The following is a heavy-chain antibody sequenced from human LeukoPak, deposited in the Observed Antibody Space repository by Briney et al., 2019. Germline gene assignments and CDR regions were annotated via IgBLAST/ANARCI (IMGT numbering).Heavy chain of an antibody. CDR2: IRSKGSGGTI. CDR1: GFTFNEYA. Sequence: PGGSLRLSCTASGFTFNEYAMSWFRQAPGKGLEWVGFIRSKGSGGTIEYAASVKGRFTLSRDDSKSIVSLQMNSLQSEDTAVYYCVKGHTRADSWGQGTLVTVSS. J-gene: IGHJ4*02. D-gene: IGHD3-3*01. V-gene: IGHV3-49*03. CDR3: VKGHTRADS.